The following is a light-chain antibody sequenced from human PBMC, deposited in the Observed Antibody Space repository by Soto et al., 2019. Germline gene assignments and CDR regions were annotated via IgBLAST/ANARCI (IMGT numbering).Light chain of an antibody. Sequence: DIQMTQSPSSLSASVGDRVTITCRASQSISSYLNWYQQKPGKAPKLLIYAASSLQSGVPSRFGGSESGTDFTLTISIRQPEDFATYDCQQANSFPATFGQGTKVDIK. CDR2: AAS. CDR1: QSISSY. V-gene: IGKV1-39*01. CDR3: QQANSFPAT. J-gene: IGKJ1*01.